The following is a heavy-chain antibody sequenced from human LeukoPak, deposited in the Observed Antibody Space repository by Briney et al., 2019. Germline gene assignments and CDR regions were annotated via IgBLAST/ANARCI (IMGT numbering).Heavy chain of an antibody. D-gene: IGHD6-6*01. CDR1: GYPFTGYY. J-gene: IGHJ4*02. Sequence: GASVKVSCKASGYPFTGYYVHWVRQAPGHGLEWMGWVNPRNGGTHSAQKFQGRVSMTGDTSITTAYMELSSLTSDDTAVYYCARSYSSSPKKDYWGQGTLVTVSS. CDR3: ARSYSSSPKKDY. CDR2: VNPRNGGT. V-gene: IGHV1-2*02.